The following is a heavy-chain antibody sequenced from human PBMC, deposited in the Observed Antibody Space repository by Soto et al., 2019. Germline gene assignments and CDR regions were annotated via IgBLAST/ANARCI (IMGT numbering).Heavy chain of an antibody. CDR3: ARGYYDSSAYYFRGFDS. Sequence: SETLSLTCSVSGGSVSSGSYYWSWIRQPPGKGLEWIGYIYHSGSTNYNPSLSSPVTISLDTSKSQFSLKLRSVTAADTAVYFCARGYYDSSAYYFRGFDSWGLGILVTVSS. D-gene: IGHD3-22*01. CDR1: GGSVSSGSYY. J-gene: IGHJ5*01. CDR2: IYHSGST. V-gene: IGHV4-61*01.